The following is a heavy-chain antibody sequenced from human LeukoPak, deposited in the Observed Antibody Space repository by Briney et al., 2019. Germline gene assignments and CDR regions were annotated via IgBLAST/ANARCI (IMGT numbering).Heavy chain of an antibody. CDR2: MYYSGIT. D-gene: IGHD1-7*01. V-gene: IGHV4-59*01. CDR3: AGSITGTTYHFDY. Sequence: SETLSLTCTVSGGSISSYYWNWIRQPPGKGLEWIGFMYYSGITSYNPSLKSRIIISVDTSKNHISLKVSSVTAADTAVYYCAGSITGTTYHFDYWGQGTLVTVSS. CDR1: GGSISSYY. J-gene: IGHJ4*02.